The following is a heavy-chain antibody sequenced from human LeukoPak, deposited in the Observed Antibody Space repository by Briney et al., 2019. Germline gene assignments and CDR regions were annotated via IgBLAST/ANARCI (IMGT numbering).Heavy chain of an antibody. CDR2: IYYSGNT. D-gene: IGHD1-26*01. V-gene: IGHV4-39*07. CDR3: PRDGDSDWFDP. Sequence: SSETLSLTCTDSGVSISSSNSYWGWIRQPPGKGLEWIGSIYYSGNTYYNASLKSRVTISVDTSKNQFSLKLSSVTAADTAVYYCPRDGDSDWFDPWGQGTLVTVSS. CDR1: GVSISSSNSY. J-gene: IGHJ5*02.